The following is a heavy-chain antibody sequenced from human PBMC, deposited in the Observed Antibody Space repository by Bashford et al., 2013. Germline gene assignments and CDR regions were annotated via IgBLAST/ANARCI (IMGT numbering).Heavy chain of an antibody. CDR1: GDSVSSSNSY. Sequence: SETLSLTCTVSGDSVSSSNSYWAWIRLPPGKGLEWIANINYSGTTYYNPSLKSRVTISVDTSKNQFSLRLTSVTAADTALYYCARGGGSGSYFDYWGQGTLVTVSS. D-gene: IGHD5-12*01. CDR2: INYSGTT. CDR3: ARGGGSGSYFDY. J-gene: IGHJ4*02. V-gene: IGHV4-39*02.